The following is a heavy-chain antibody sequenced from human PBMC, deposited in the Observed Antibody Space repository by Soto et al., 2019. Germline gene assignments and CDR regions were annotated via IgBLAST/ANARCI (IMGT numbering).Heavy chain of an antibody. D-gene: IGHD5-18*01. CDR3: TRENIENSDGLYDAFDI. Sequence: ASVKVSCKTSGYTFTDYYTHWVRQAPGQGLEWMGWMNPKSGGAYFAQKVQGRVTLTRDTSIGTAYIEVNSLTSDDPAVYFCTRENIENSDGLYDAFDISGQGTTVTVSS. V-gene: IGHV1-2*02. J-gene: IGHJ3*02. CDR1: GYTFTDYY. CDR2: MNPKSGGA.